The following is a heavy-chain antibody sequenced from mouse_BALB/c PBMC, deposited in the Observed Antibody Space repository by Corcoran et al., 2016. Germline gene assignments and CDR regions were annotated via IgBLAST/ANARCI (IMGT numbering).Heavy chain of an antibody. CDR3: ARRAGGYYAMDY. CDR2: IYWDDDK. CDR1: GFSLSTSGMG. Sequence: QVTLKESGPGILQPSQTLSLTCSFSGFSLSTSGMGVSWIRQPSGKGLEWLAHIYWDDDKRYNPSLKSRLTIYKDTSRNQVFLKITSVDTADTATYYCARRAGGYYAMDYWGQGTSVTFSS. J-gene: IGHJ4*01. V-gene: IGHV8-12*01.